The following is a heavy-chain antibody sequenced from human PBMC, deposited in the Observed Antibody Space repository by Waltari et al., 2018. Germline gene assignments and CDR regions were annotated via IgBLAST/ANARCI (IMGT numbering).Heavy chain of an antibody. J-gene: IGHJ3*01. CDR1: GVSITSNRHY. V-gene: IGHV4-39*01. CDR2: MSYSGTT. Sequence: QLQLQESGPGLVKPSETLSLTCSVSGVSITSNRHYLGWIRQPPGQGPECLATMSYSGTTSSSPSLKSRLTISRDTSKNQLSLKLGSVTAADTAVYYCATYIGASVGTAAFDVWGQGTMVSVSS. D-gene: IGHD5-12*01. CDR3: ATYIGASVGTAAFDV.